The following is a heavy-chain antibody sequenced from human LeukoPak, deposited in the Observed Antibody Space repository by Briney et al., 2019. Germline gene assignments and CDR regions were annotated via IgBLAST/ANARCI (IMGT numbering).Heavy chain of an antibody. CDR1: GGSISSSSYY. CDR3: ARQYYYGSGSYPDFDY. D-gene: IGHD3-10*01. V-gene: IGHV4-39*01. J-gene: IGHJ4*02. Sequence: PSETLSLTCTVSGGSISSSSYYWGWIRQPPGKGLEWIGSIYYSGSTYYNPSLKSRVTISVDTSKNQFSLKPSSVTAADTAVYYCARQYYYGSGSYPDFDYWGQGTLVTVSS. CDR2: IYYSGST.